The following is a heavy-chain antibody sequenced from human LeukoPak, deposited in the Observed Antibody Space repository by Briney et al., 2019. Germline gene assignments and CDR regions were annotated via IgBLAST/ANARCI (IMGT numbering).Heavy chain of an antibody. J-gene: IGHJ6*03. CDR1: GFTFSRYA. CDR3: AKDYRDSSGVYYYMDV. V-gene: IGHV3-23*01. D-gene: IGHD3-22*01. Sequence: PGGSLRLSCAASGFTFSRYAMSWVRQAPGKGLEWVSAISDSGGSTNYADSVKGRFTISRDNSKNTLYLQMNSLRAEDTAIYYCAKDYRDSSGVYYYMDVWGKGTTVTVSS. CDR2: ISDSGGST.